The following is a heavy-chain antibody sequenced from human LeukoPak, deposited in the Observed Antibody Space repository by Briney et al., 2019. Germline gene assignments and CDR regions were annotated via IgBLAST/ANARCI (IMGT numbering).Heavy chain of an antibody. CDR2: IYYSGST. V-gene: IGHV4-61*08. J-gene: IGHJ4*02. CDR1: GAAISSGAFS. Sequence: SETLSLTCTVSGAAISSGAFSWNWVRQLPGKGLEWIGYIYYSGSTNYNPSLKSRVTISVDTSKNQFSLKLSSVTAADTAVYYCAVGVVSPYYFDYWGQGTLVTVSS. CDR3: AVGVVSPYYFDY. D-gene: IGHD3-16*01.